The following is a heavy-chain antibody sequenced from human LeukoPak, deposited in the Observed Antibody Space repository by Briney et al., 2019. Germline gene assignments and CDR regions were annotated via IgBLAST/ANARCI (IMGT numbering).Heavy chain of an antibody. CDR2: IYYSGST. J-gene: IGHJ4*02. V-gene: IGHV4-59*01. CDR1: GGSISSYY. Sequence: SETLSLTCTVSGGSISSYYWSWIRQPPGKGLEWIGHIYYSGSTNYNPSLKSRVTISVDTSKNQFSLKLSSVTAADTAVYYCAREGRLGYCSGGSCYSSGSGLDYWGQGTLVTVSS. D-gene: IGHD2-15*01. CDR3: AREGRLGYCSGGSCYSSGSGLDY.